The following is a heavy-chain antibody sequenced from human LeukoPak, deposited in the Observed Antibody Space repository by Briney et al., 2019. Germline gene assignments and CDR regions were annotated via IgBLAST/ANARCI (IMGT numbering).Heavy chain of an antibody. CDR2: ISSSSSNA. V-gene: IGHV3-11*03. J-gene: IGHJ4*02. CDR3: ARRSVAGTWDFDY. CDR1: GFTFSDFY. D-gene: IGHD6-19*01. Sequence: GGSLRLSCAASGFTFSDFYMSWVRQAPGKGLEWLSYISSSSSNANYADSVRGRFTISRDNAKNSLYLQPNSLRAEDTAVYYCARRSVAGTWDFDYWGQGTLVTVSS.